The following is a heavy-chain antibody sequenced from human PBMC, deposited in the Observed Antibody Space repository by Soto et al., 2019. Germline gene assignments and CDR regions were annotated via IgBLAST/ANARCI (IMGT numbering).Heavy chain of an antibody. CDR1: GFTFSDHY. D-gene: IGHD6-13*01. J-gene: IGHJ4*02. V-gene: IGHV3-72*01. CDR3: AKVASSPQTRDFDY. CDR2: SRDKANSYTT. Sequence: EVHLVESGGGLVQPGGSLRLSCAASGFTFSDHYIDWVRQAPGKGLELVGRSRDKANSYTTEYAASVKGRFTISRDDSKNSLYLQMNSLKTEDTAVYYCAKVASSPQTRDFDYWGQGTLVTVSS.